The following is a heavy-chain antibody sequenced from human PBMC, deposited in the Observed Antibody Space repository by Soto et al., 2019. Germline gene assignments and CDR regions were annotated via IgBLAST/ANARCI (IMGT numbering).Heavy chain of an antibody. D-gene: IGHD6-13*01. Sequence: GXSVKVSFKASGYAFTSYAMHWVRQAPGQRLEWMGWINAGNGNTKYSQKFQGRVTITRDTSASTAYMELSSLRSEDTAVYYCARDSIGIAAAGTDFDPWGQGTLVTVS. J-gene: IGHJ5*02. CDR1: GYAFTSYA. V-gene: IGHV1-3*01. CDR2: INAGNGNT. CDR3: ARDSIGIAAAGTDFDP.